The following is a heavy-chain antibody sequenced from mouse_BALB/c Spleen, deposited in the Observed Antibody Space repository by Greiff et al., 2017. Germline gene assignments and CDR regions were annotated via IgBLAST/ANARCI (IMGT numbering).Heavy chain of an antibody. CDR2: IWTGGGT. CDR1: GFSLTSYD. J-gene: IGHJ4*01. Sequence: QVQLKQSGPGLVAPSQSLSITCTVSGFSLTSYDISWVRQPPGKGLEWLGVIWTGGGTTYNTAFMSRLSISKDNSKSQVFLKMNSLQTDDTAIYYCVRDGTVRRGLYAMDYWGQGTSVTVSS. V-gene: IGHV2-9-2*01. D-gene: IGHD2-14*01. CDR3: VRDGTVRRGLYAMDY.